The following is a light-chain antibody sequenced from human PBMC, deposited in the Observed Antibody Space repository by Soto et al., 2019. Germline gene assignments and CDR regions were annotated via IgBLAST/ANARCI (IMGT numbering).Light chain of an antibody. CDR2: EVS. V-gene: IGLV2-14*02. Sequence: QSALTQPASVSGSPGQSITISCTGTSSDVGSYNLVSWYQQHPGKAPKLMIYEVSNRPSGVSNRFSGSKSGNTASLTISGLQAEDEADYYCSSYTSSSTLDWVFGGGTKVTVL. J-gene: IGLJ3*02. CDR3: SSYTSSSTLDWV. CDR1: SSDVGSYNL.